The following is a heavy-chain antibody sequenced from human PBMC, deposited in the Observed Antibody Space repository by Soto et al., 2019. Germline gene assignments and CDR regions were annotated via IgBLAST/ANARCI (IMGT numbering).Heavy chain of an antibody. CDR3: ARHEGYGDGYNFLFDY. Sequence: KSSETLSLTCTVSGGSISSSSYYWGWIRQPPGKGLEWIGSIYYSGSTYYNPSLKSRVTISVDTSKNQFSLKLSSVTAADTAVYYCARHEGYGDGYNFLFDYWGQGTLVTVSS. CDR1: GGSISSSSYY. CDR2: IYYSGST. V-gene: IGHV4-39*01. D-gene: IGHD5-12*01. J-gene: IGHJ4*02.